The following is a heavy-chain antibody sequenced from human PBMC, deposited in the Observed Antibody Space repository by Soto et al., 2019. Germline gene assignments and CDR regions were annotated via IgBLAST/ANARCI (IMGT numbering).Heavy chain of an antibody. CDR2: INSDGSST. D-gene: IGHD3-3*01. V-gene: IGHV3-74*01. CDR3: AGVPYYDFWSGPAFDI. Sequence: PGGSLRLSCAASGFTFSSYWMHWVRQAPGKGLVRVSRINSDGSSTSYADSVKGRFTISRDNAKNTLYLQMNSLRAEDTAVYYCAGVPYYDFWSGPAFDIWGQGTMVTVSS. CDR1: GFTFSSYW. J-gene: IGHJ3*02.